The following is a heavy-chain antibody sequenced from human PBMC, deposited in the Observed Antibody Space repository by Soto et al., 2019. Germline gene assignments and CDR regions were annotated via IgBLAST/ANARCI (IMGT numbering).Heavy chain of an antibody. CDR2: MNPNSGNT. Sequence: GASVKVSCKASGYTFTSYDINWVRQATGQGLEWMGWMNPNSGNTGYAQKFQGRVTMTRNTSISTAYMELSSLRSDDTAVYYCARYYDVLTAYYPFDYWGQGTLVTAPQ. CDR1: GYTFTSYD. CDR3: ARYYDVLTAYYPFDY. D-gene: IGHD3-9*01. V-gene: IGHV1-8*01. J-gene: IGHJ4*02.